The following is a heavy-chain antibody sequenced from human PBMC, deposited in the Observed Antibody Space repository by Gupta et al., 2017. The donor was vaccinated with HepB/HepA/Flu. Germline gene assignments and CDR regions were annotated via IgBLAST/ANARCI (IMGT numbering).Heavy chain of an antibody. Sequence: RQAHDKGLEWVAVISYDGSNKYYADSVKGRFTISRDNSKNTLYLQMNSLRAEDTAVYYCARDASIAAAGLEQYYYYYYGMDVWGQGTTVTVSS. D-gene: IGHD6-13*01. V-gene: IGHV3-30-3*01. J-gene: IGHJ6*02. CDR3: ARDASIAAAGLEQYYYYYYGMDV. CDR2: ISYDGSNK.